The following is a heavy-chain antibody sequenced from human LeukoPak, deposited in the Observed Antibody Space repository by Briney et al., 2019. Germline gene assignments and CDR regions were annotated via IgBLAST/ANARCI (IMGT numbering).Heavy chain of an antibody. Sequence: GGSLRLSCAASGFTFSSYWMSWVRQAPGKGLEWVANIKKDGSEKYYVDSVKGRFTISRDNAKNSLYLQMNSLRAEDTAVYYCARDRSLYYDILTGYPIFNYWGQGTLVTVSS. D-gene: IGHD3-9*01. CDR2: IKKDGSEK. V-gene: IGHV3-7*01. CDR3: ARDRSLYYDILTGYPIFNY. CDR1: GFTFSSYW. J-gene: IGHJ4*02.